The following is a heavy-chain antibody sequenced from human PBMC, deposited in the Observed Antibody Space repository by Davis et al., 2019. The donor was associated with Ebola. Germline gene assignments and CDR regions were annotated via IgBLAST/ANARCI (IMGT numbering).Heavy chain of an antibody. CDR2: INPSGGRT. CDR1: GYTFTGYY. V-gene: IGHV1-46*01. Sequence: AASVKVSCKASGYTFTGYYMHWVRQAPGQGLEWMGIINPSGGRTTFAPKFQGRVTMTRDTSTSTVYMELGRLRSEDAAVYYCARSRTYSSSSGLNWFDPWGQGTLVTVSS. D-gene: IGHD6-6*01. CDR3: ARSRTYSSSSGLNWFDP. J-gene: IGHJ5*02.